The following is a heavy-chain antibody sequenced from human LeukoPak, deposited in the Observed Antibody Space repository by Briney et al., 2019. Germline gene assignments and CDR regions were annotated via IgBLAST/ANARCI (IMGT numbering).Heavy chain of an antibody. V-gene: IGHV3-11*01. J-gene: IGHJ5*02. Sequence: GGSLRLSCAASGFTFSDYYMSWIRQAPGKGLEWVSYISSSGSTIYYADSVKGRFTISRDNAKNSLYLQMNSLRAEDTAVYYCATDLTVTSEGNWFDPWGQGTLVTVSS. D-gene: IGHD4-17*01. CDR2: ISSSGSTI. CDR3: ATDLTVTSEGNWFDP. CDR1: GFTFSDYY.